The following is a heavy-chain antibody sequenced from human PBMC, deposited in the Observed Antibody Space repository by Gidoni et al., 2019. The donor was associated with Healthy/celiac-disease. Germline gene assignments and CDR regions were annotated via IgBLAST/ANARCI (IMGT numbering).Heavy chain of an antibody. CDR1: GRSLSSSSYY. Sequence: QLQLQESGPGLVKPSETLSLTCTVSGRSLSSSSYYWGWIRQPPGQGLEWLGSIYYSGSTYYNPSLKSRVTISVDTSKNQFSLKLSSVTAADTAVYYCASIRFPYYYYMDVWGKGTTVTVSS. CDR2: IYYSGST. D-gene: IGHD3-3*01. V-gene: IGHV4-39*01. CDR3: ASIRFPYYYYMDV. J-gene: IGHJ6*03.